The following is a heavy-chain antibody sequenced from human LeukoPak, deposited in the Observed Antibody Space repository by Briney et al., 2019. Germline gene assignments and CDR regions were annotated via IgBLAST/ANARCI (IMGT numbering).Heavy chain of an antibody. D-gene: IGHD3-3*01. Sequence: GGFLRLSCAASGFTFSSYGMHWVRQAPGKGLEWVAVISYDGNNKYYADSVKGRFTISRDNSKNTLYLQMNSLRAEDTAVYYCARGTFGVVISPAYYYYGMDVWGQGTTVTVSS. V-gene: IGHV3-30*03. CDR2: ISYDGNNK. CDR1: GFTFSSYG. CDR3: ARGTFGVVISPAYYYYGMDV. J-gene: IGHJ6*02.